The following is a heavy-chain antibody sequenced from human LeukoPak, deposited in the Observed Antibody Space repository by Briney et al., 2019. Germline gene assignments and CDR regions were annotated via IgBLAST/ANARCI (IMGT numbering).Heavy chain of an antibody. CDR3: ARASAGRDAFDI. Sequence: ASVKVSCKASGYTFTSYYTHWVRQAPGQGLEWMGWINPNSGGTNYAQKFQGRVTMTRDTSISTAYMELSRLRSDDTAVYYCARASAGRDAFDIWGQGTMVTVCS. D-gene: IGHD6-19*01. J-gene: IGHJ3*02. CDR1: GYTFTSYY. CDR2: INPNSGGT. V-gene: IGHV1-2*02.